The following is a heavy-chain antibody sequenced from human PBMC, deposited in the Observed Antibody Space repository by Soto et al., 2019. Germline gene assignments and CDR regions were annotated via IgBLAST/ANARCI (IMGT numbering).Heavy chain of an antibody. V-gene: IGHV3-23*01. CDR1: GFTFSNYD. J-gene: IGHJ4*02. D-gene: IGHD6-19*01. CDR3: AKDPQHWLIILDY. CDR2: IGGSGGTT. Sequence: EVQLLESGGGLVRPGGSLRLSCVASGFTFSNYDMSWVRQAPGKGLEWVSGIGGSGGTTNYADSVKGRFTISRDNAKNKLFLQMNSLIAGDTAVYYCAKDPQHWLIILDYWGQGALVTVSS.